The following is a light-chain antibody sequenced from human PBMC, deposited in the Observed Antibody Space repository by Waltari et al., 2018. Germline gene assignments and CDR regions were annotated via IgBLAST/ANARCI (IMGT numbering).Light chain of an antibody. CDR3: QQCTSPPT. J-gene: IGKJ4*01. V-gene: IGKV3-11*01. CDR1: QSVGTC. CDR2: DAS. Sequence: EILLTQSPITLSSSPGERATLSCRARQSVGTCLAVDQHKPGQAPRLPISDASNRATGIPARFSASGSGTDFTLTISSLEPEDSAVYFCQQCTSPPTFGGGT.